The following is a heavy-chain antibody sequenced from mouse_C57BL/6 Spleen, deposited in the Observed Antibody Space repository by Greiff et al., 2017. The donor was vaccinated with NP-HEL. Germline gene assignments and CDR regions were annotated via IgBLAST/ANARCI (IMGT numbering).Heavy chain of an antibody. D-gene: IGHD2-3*01. Sequence: VQLVESGAELVKPGASVKMSCKASGYTFTSYWITWVKQRPGQGLEWIGDIYPGSGSTNYNEKFKSKATLTVDTSSSTAYMQLSSLTSEDSAVYYCATGVRDGYYWFAYWGQGTLVTVSA. J-gene: IGHJ3*01. CDR3: ATGVRDGYYWFAY. V-gene: IGHV1-55*01. CDR1: GYTFTSYW. CDR2: IYPGSGST.